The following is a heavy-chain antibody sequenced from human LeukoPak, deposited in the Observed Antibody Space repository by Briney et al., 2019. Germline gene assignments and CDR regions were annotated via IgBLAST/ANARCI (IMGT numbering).Heavy chain of an antibody. CDR2: INPNSGGT. CDR3: ARGYPLSTTAAGTYFQH. J-gene: IGHJ1*01. Sequence: GASVKVSFKASGYTFSGYYMHWVRQAPGQGLEWMGWINPNSGGTNYAQKFQGRVTMTRDTSISTAYMELSRLRSDDTAVYYCARGYPLSTTAAGTYFQHWGQGTLVTVSP. V-gene: IGHV1-2*02. D-gene: IGHD6-13*01. CDR1: GYTFSGYY.